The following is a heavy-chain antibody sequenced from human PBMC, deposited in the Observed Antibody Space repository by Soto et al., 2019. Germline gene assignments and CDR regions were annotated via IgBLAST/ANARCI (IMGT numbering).Heavy chain of an antibody. CDR2: INHSGST. CDR1: GGSFSGYY. V-gene: IGHV4-34*01. J-gene: IGHJ6*02. CDR3: ARGILILASSGTGYYPYVIDV. D-gene: IGHD2-21*01. Sequence: SETLSLTCAVYGGSFSGYYWSWIRQPPGKGLEWIGEINHSGSTNYNPSLKSRVTISVDTSKNQFSLKLSSVTAADTAVYYCARGILILASSGTGYYPYVIDVWAQGSTVPVSS.